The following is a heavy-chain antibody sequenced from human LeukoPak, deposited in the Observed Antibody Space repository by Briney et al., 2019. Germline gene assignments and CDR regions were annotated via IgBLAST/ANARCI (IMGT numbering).Heavy chain of an antibody. CDR2: ISYDGSNK. Sequence: QPGRSLRLSCAASGFTFSSYAMHWVRQAPGKGLEWVAVISYDGSNKYYADSVKGRFTISRDNSKNTLYLQMNSLRAADTAVYYCARDCEFREDYFDYWGQGTLVTVSS. D-gene: IGHD3-10*01. CDR3: ARDCEFREDYFDY. J-gene: IGHJ4*02. V-gene: IGHV3-30-3*01. CDR1: GFTFSSYA.